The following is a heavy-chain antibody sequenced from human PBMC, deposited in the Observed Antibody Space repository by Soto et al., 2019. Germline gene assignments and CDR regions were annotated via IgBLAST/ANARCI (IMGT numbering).Heavy chain of an antibody. CDR2: SRSKANSYTA. J-gene: IGHJ4*02. D-gene: IGHD6-19*01. CDR1: GFTFSDHY. V-gene: IGHV3-72*01. Sequence: GGSLRLSCAASGFTFSDHYMHWVRQAPGKGLEWVGRSRSKANSYTADYAASVKGRFTILRDESKNSLYLQMDSLKTEDTAVYFCARVALHLYSRGWNSDYLDYWGQGTRVTVSS. CDR3: ARVALHLYSRGWNSDYLDY.